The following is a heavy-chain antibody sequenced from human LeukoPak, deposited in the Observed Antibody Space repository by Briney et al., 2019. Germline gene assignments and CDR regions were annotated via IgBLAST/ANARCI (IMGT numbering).Heavy chain of an antibody. Sequence: GESLKISCKGSGYSFTSYWIGWVRQMPGKGLEWMGIIYPGDSDTRYSPSFQGQVTISADKSISTAYLQWSSLKASDTAMYYCARRRGGSGSYYHYYYYYMDVWGKGTTVTISS. CDR1: GYSFTSYW. D-gene: IGHD3-10*01. J-gene: IGHJ6*03. V-gene: IGHV5-51*01. CDR3: ARRRGGSGSYYHYYYYYMDV. CDR2: IYPGDSDT.